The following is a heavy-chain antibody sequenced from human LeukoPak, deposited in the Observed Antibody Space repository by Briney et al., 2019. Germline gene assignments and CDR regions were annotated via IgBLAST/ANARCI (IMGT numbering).Heavy chain of an antibody. Sequence: PSETLSLTCTVSGGSISSYYWSWIRQPPGKGLEWIGYIYYSGSTNYNPSLKSRVTISVNLRSVTAADTAVYYCARRSYNSPFRYWGQGTPVTVSS. V-gene: IGHV4-59*12. CDR3: ARRSYNSPFRY. CDR1: GGSISSYY. D-gene: IGHD5-24*01. J-gene: IGHJ4*02. CDR2: IYYSGST.